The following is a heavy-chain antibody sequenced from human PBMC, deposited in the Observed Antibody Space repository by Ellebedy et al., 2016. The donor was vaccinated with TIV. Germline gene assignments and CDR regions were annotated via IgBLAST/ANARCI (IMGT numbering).Heavy chain of an antibody. CDR1: DFTFSRSW. J-gene: IGHJ3*02. Sequence: GESLKISCVASDFTFSRSWMHWVRQAPGKGLVWVSRIDGDATTTNYANSVKGRFTISRDNAKNTLYLQMNSLRADDTAVYYCVRDNQHAFDTWGQGTMVTVSS. D-gene: IGHD2-2*01. CDR3: VRDNQHAFDT. V-gene: IGHV3-74*01. CDR2: IDGDATTT.